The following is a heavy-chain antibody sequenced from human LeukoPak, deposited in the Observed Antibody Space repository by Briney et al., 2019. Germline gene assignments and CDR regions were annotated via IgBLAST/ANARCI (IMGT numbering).Heavy chain of an antibody. CDR3: ARQGVVPNKAGWYFDL. V-gene: IGHV4-39*01. CDR2: FYYTGTI. CDR1: NRSMSSTDHF. J-gene: IGHJ2*01. Sequence: PSETLSLTCIVSNRSMSSTDHFWGWIRQPPGKGLEWIGSFYYTGTIFYSPSLESRGTISIDTSKNQFSLKIRSVTAADTAVYYCARQGVVPNKAGWYFDLWGRGALVTVSS. D-gene: IGHD3-10*01.